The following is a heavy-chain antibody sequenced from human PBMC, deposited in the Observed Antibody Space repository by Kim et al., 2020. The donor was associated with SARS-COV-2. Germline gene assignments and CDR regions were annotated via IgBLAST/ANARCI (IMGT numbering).Heavy chain of an antibody. Sequence: GGSLRLSCAASGFTFSSYSMNWVRQAPGKGLEWVSAISGGGGSTYYADSVKGRFTISRDNSKNTLYLQMNSLRAEDTAVYYCAKGDKNYLYNWFDPWGQGTLVTVSS. V-gene: IGHV3-23*01. J-gene: IGHJ5*02. CDR2: ISGGGGST. CDR1: GFTFSSYS. D-gene: IGHD1-7*01. CDR3: AKGDKNYLYNWFDP.